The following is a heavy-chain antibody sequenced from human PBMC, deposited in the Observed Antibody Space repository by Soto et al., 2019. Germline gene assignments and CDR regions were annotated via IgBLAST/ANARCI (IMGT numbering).Heavy chain of an antibody. CDR1: GFTFSNYA. Sequence: EVHLVESGGGLVQPGGSLTLSCAASGFTFSNYAMNWVRLVPGKXLXWVSYISSSSSSIYYADSVKGRFTISRDNAKNSLYLQMTSLRDXDTAVXXCXXXXXXXXSYXLGYWGQGTLVTVSS. J-gene: IGHJ4*02. CDR3: XXXXXXXXSYXLGY. CDR2: ISSSSSSI. D-gene: IGHD1-26*01. V-gene: IGHV3-48*02.